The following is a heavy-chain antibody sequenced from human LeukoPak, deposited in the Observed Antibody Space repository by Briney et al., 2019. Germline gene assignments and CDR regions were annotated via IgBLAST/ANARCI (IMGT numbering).Heavy chain of an antibody. D-gene: IGHD3-22*01. V-gene: IGHV4-59*01. Sequence: PSETLSLTCTVSGGSISSYYWSWIRQPPGKGLEWIGYIYYSGSTNYNPSLKSRVTISVDTSKNQFSLKLSSVTAADTAAYYYVLMWGDSSGYFYGPLDYWGEGKPVTVSS. CDR1: GGSISSYY. CDR2: IYYSGST. CDR3: VLMWGDSSGYFYGPLDY. J-gene: IGHJ4*02.